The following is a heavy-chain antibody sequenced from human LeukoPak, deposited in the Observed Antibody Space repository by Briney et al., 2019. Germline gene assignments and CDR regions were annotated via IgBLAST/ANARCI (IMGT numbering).Heavy chain of an antibody. Sequence: GGSLRLSCAASGFTFSSYAMSWVRQAPGKGLERVSAISGSGGSTYYADSVKGRFTISRDNSKNTLYLQMNSLRAEDTAVYYCAKSMVRGVKAPYGMDVWGQGTTVTVSS. J-gene: IGHJ6*02. D-gene: IGHD3-10*01. CDR1: GFTFSSYA. CDR2: ISGSGGST. CDR3: AKSMVRGVKAPYGMDV. V-gene: IGHV3-23*01.